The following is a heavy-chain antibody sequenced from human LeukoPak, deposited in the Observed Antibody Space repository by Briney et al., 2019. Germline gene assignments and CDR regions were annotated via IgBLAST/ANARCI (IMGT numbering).Heavy chain of an antibody. J-gene: IGHJ6*02. CDR2: ISAYNGNT. V-gene: IGHV1-18*01. CDR1: GYTFTSYG. Sequence: ASVKVSCKASGYTFTSYGISWVRQAPGQGLEWMGWISAYNGNTNYAQKLQGRVTMTTDTSTSTAYMELRGLRSDDTAVYYCARAGYSSGWYGYYYYGMDVWGQGTTVTVSS. CDR3: ARAGYSSGWYGYYYYGMDV. D-gene: IGHD6-19*01.